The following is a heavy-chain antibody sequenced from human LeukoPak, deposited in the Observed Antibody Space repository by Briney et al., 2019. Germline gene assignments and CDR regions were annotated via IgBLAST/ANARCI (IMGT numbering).Heavy chain of an antibody. J-gene: IGHJ4*02. CDR1: GFTFSNYW. V-gene: IGHV3-74*01. CDR2: IDSDGNTA. D-gene: IGHD6-19*01. Sequence: PGGSLRLSCAASGFTFSNYWMHWVRQVPGKGPVWVSRIDSDGNTATYAGSVKGRFTISRDSAKNTLYLQMNSLRAEDTAVYYCARENSSGWYIYYFDYWGQGTLVTVSS. CDR3: ARENSSGWYIYYFDY.